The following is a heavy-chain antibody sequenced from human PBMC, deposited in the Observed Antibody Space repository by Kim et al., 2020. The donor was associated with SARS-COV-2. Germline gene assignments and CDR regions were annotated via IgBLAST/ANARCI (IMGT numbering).Heavy chain of an antibody. CDR3: TTPIVVVVAATGYFDY. Sequence: PVKGRFTISRDDSKNTLYLQMNSLKTEDTAVYYCTTPIVVVVAATGYFDYWGQGTLVTVSS. V-gene: IGHV3-15*01. D-gene: IGHD2-15*01. J-gene: IGHJ4*02.